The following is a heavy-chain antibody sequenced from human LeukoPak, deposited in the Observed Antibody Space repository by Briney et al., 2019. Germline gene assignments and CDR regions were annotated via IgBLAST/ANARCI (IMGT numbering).Heavy chain of an antibody. Sequence: PGGSLRLSCVASGFTFSSYGMHWVRQAPGKGLEWVAVIWYDGSNKYYADSVKGRFTISRDNSKNTLYLQMNSLRAEDTAVYYCARDRLGEGALDIWGQGTMVTVSS. J-gene: IGHJ3*02. CDR2: IWYDGSNK. CDR1: GFTFSSYG. V-gene: IGHV3-33*01. D-gene: IGHD6-25*01. CDR3: ARDRLGEGALDI.